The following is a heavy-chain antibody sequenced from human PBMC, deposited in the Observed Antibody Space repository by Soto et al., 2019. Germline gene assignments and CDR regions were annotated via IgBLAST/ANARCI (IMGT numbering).Heavy chain of an antibody. D-gene: IGHD3-22*01. CDR1: VFTLSDYY. Sequence: XGSLRLSCASSVFTLSDYYMSCIRHSPGKWLDWVSYISSSGSTIYYADSVKGRFTISRDNAKNSLYLQMNSLRAEDTAVYYCARFKFYGSGYYWGIEAFDIWGQGTIVNVS. CDR2: ISSSGSTI. CDR3: ARFKFYGSGYYWGIEAFDI. V-gene: IGHV3-11*01. J-gene: IGHJ3*02.